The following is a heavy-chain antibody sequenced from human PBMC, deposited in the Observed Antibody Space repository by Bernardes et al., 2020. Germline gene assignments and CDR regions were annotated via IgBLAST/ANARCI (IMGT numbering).Heavy chain of an antibody. CDR2: IWYDGSKK. D-gene: IGHD4-17*01. Sequence: GGSLRLSCAASGFTFSSYGMHWVRQAPGKGLEWVAVIWYDGSKKYYADSVKGRFTISRDNSKNTLYLQMNSLRAEDTAVYYCARENTVLRRAFDIWGQGTMVPVSS. J-gene: IGHJ3*02. V-gene: IGHV3-33*01. CDR1: GFTFSSYG. CDR3: ARENTVLRRAFDI.